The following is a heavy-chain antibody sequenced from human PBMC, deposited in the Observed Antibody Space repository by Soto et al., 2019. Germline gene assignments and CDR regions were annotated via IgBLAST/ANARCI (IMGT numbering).Heavy chain of an antibody. CDR3: ARGGSLYWYFDL. Sequence: QVQLVQSGAEVKKPGASVKVSCKASGYTFTSYAMHWVRQARGQRLEWMGWINAGNGNTKYSQKFQGRVTITRDTSASTACMEQSSLRSADTAVYYCARGGSLYWYFDLWGRGTLVTVSS. D-gene: IGHD1-26*01. J-gene: IGHJ2*01. CDR1: GYTFTSYA. V-gene: IGHV1-3*01. CDR2: INAGNGNT.